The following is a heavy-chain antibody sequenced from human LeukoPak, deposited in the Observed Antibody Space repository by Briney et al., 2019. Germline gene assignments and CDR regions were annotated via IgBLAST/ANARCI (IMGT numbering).Heavy chain of an antibody. D-gene: IGHD3-22*01. J-gene: IGHJ3*02. Sequence: SETLSLTCTVSGGSISSYYWSWIRQPPGKGLEWIGYIYYSGSTNYNPSLKSRVTISVDTSKNQFSLKLSSVTAADTAVYCCARGPDYYDSSGYPHDAFDIWGQGTMVTVSS. V-gene: IGHV4-59*01. CDR2: IYYSGST. CDR1: GGSISSYY. CDR3: ARGPDYYDSSGYPHDAFDI.